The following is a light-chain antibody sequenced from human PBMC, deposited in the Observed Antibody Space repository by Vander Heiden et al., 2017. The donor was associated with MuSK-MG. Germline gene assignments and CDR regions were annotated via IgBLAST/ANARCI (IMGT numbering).Light chain of an antibody. Sequence: DIVMTQSPDSLAVSLGERATINWKSSQSVLYTSNSKSNLAWYQQRPGQPPRLLIYWASTRESGVPDRFSGSGSGTDFTLTISSLQAEDVAVYYCQQYYSTPHTFGQGTKVEIK. J-gene: IGKJ1*01. V-gene: IGKV4-1*01. CDR1: QSVLYTSNSKSN. CDR2: WAS. CDR3: QQYYSTPHT.